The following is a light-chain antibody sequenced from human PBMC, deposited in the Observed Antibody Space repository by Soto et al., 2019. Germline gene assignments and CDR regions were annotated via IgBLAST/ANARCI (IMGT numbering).Light chain of an antibody. CDR2: GAS. CDR1: QSVSSN. J-gene: IGKJ2*01. Sequence: EIVMTQPPATLSVSPGERATLSCRASQSVSSNLAWYQQKPGQAPRLLFYGASTRATGIPARFSGSGSGTEFTLTISSLQSEDFAVYYCQQYDNWPPYTFGQGTKLQIK. CDR3: QQYDNWPPYT. V-gene: IGKV3-15*01.